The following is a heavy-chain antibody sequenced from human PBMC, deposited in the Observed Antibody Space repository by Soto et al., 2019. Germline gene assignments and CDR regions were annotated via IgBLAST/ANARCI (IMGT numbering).Heavy chain of an antibody. CDR3: TAGRQKRGAQPFDY. J-gene: IGHJ4*02. CDR1: GFTFGDTP. V-gene: IGHV3-15*01. D-gene: IGHD1-1*01. Sequence: EVQLVESGGGLVEPGGSLRLSCAASGFTFGDTPMNWVRQAPGNGLEWVGRLKSKTDGGTTDFAAPVKGRFSISRDAPKNTVNLQMDRLRIEDTAVYYCTAGRQKRGAQPFDYWGQGTLVIVSS. CDR2: LKSKTDGGTT.